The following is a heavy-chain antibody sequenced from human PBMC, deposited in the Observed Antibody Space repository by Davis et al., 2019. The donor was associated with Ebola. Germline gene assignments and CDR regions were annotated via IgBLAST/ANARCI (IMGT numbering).Heavy chain of an antibody. CDR1: VITFSSYA. J-gene: IGHJ6*02. V-gene: IGHV3-23*01. Sequence: GESLKISCTDSVITFSSYAMTWVRQAPGKGLEWVSAISGSGGSTYYADSVKGRFTISRDNSKKTLYLQMNSLRAEDTAVYYCARDVGILRRRDGYNPRGYYYGMDVWGQGTTVTVSS. CDR2: ISGSGGST. CDR3: ARDVGILRRRDGYNPRGYYYGMDV. D-gene: IGHD5-24*01.